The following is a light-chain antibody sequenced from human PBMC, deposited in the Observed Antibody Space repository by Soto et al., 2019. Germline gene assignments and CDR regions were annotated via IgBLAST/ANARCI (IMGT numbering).Light chain of an antibody. CDR3: KQRSNWPWT. CDR1: QSVSSY. Sequence: TLSLSPGERATLSCRASQSVSSYLAWYQQKPGQAPRLLIYDASNRATGIPARFSGSGSGTDFTLTISSLEPEDFAVYYCKQRSNWPWTFGQGTKVDI. CDR2: DAS. J-gene: IGKJ1*01. V-gene: IGKV3-11*01.